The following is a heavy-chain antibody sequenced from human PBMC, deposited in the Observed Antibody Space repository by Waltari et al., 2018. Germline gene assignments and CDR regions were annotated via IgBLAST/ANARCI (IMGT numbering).Heavy chain of an antibody. D-gene: IGHD2-15*01. V-gene: IGHV4-4*02. J-gene: IGHJ4*02. Sequence: QMQLQESGPGLVKPSGTLSVTCTVSGDSMSSGDWWSWVRQSPEKGLEWIGQIQRSGRTHYNPSFESRVSISIDTSNNQVSLKVTSTTAADTAVYYCARDRGKGIYLDSWGRGTLVTVSA. CDR2: IQRSGRT. CDR1: GDSMSSGDW. CDR3: ARDRGKGIYLDS.